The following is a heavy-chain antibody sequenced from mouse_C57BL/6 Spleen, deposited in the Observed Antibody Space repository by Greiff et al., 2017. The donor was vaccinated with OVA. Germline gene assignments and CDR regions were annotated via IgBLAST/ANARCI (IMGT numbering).Heavy chain of an antibody. Sequence: EVQLQQSGPELVKPGASVKLSCKASGYSFTDFNMNWVKQSNGKSLEWIGVINPNYGTTSYNQKVKGKATLTVDQSSSTAYMQLNSLTSEDSAVYYCAKIGGLRRRYYFDYWGQGTTLTVSA. V-gene: IGHV1-39*01. CDR1: GYSFTDFN. J-gene: IGHJ2*01. CDR2: INPNYGTT. D-gene: IGHD2-4*01. CDR3: AKIGGLRRRYYFDY.